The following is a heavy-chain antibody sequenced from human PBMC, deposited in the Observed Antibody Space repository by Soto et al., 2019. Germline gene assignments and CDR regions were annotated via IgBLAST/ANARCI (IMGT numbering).Heavy chain of an antibody. J-gene: IGHJ3*02. CDR3: ARMATGTLGADDAFDI. CDR2: IKQDGSEK. Sequence: PGGSLRLSCAASGFTFSSYWMSWVRQAPGKGLEWVANIKQDGSEKYYVDSVKGRFTISRDNAKNSLYLQKNSLRAEDTAVYYCARMATGTLGADDAFDIWGQGTMVTVSS. CDR1: GFTFSSYW. V-gene: IGHV3-7*03. D-gene: IGHD1-1*01.